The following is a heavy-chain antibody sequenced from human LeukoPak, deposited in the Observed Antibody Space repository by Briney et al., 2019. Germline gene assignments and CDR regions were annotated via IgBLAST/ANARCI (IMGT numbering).Heavy chain of an antibody. CDR3: ARYPNYGMDV. CDR2: MNPNSGNT. J-gene: IGHJ6*02. V-gene: IGHV1-8*01. D-gene: IGHD2-8*01. CDR1: GYTFTSYD. Sequence: ASVRVSCKASGYTFTSYDINWVRQAPGQGLEWMGRMNPNSGNTGYGQKFQGRVTMTRNTSISTAYMELSSLRSEDTAVYYCARYPNYGMDVWGQGTTVTVSS.